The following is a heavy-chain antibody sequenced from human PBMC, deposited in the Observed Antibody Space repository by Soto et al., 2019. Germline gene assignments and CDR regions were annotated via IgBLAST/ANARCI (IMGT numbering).Heavy chain of an antibody. CDR2: IWYDGSNK. J-gene: IGHJ4*02. CDR3: ASDPLGDTAMIDY. D-gene: IGHD5-18*01. Sequence: QVQLVESGGGVFQPGRSLRLSCAASGFTFSSYGMHWVRQAPGKGLEWVAVIWYDGSNKYYADSVKGRFTISRDNSKNTMYLQMNILIDEDTAVYYCASDPLGDTAMIDYWVQGTMVTVSS. V-gene: IGHV3-33*01. CDR1: GFTFSSYG.